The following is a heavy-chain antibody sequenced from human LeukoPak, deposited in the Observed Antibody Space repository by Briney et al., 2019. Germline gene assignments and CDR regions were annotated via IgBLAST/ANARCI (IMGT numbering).Heavy chain of an antibody. CDR1: GFTFSSYA. J-gene: IGHJ4*02. D-gene: IGHD6-19*01. CDR2: ISYDGSNR. CDR3: ARGATITVAGTGLDY. Sequence: PGGSLRLSCAASGFTFSSYAMHWVRQAPGKGLEWVAVISYDGSNRYYADSAKGRFTISRDNSKNTLYLQMNSLRAEDTAVYYCARGATITVAGTGLDYWGQGTLVTVSS. V-gene: IGHV3-30-3*01.